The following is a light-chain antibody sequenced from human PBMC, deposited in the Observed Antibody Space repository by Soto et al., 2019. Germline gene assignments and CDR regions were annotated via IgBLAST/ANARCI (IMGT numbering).Light chain of an antibody. CDR3: ETWDSNSVV. CDR1: SGHSSYI. Sequence: QLVLTQSSSASASLGSSVKLTCTLSSGHSSYIIAWHQQQPGKAPRYLMKLEGSGSYNKGSGVPDRFSGSSSGADRYLTISNLPSEDEADYYCETWDSNSVVFGGGTQLTVL. V-gene: IGLV4-60*03. CDR2: LEGSGSY. J-gene: IGLJ2*01.